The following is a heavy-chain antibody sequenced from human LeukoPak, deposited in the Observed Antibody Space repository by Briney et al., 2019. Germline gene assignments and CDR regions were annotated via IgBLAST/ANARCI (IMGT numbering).Heavy chain of an antibody. CDR3: ARESVRHNWNLGMDV. CDR2: IYYSGST. V-gene: IGHV4-39*07. CDR1: GGSISSSSYY. D-gene: IGHD1-1*01. J-gene: IGHJ6*02. Sequence: PSETLSLTCTVSGGSISSSSYYWGWIRQPPGKGLEWIGSIYYSGSTYYNPSLKSRVTISVDTSKNQFSLKLSSVTAADTAVYYCARESVRHNWNLGMDVWGQGTTVTVSS.